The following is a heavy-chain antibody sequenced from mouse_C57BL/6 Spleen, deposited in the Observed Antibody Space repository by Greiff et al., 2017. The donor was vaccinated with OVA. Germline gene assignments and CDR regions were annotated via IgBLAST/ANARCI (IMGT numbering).Heavy chain of an antibody. CDR2: IWSGGST. Sequence: VQRVESGPGLVQPSQSLSITCTVSGFSLTSYGVHWVRQSPGKGLEWLGVIWSGGSTDYNAAFISRLSISKDNSKSQVFFKMNSLQADDTAIYYCARRNGYDGYYFDYWGQGTTLTVSS. CDR1: GFSLTSYG. D-gene: IGHD2-2*01. CDR3: ARRNGYDGYYFDY. V-gene: IGHV2-2*01. J-gene: IGHJ2*01.